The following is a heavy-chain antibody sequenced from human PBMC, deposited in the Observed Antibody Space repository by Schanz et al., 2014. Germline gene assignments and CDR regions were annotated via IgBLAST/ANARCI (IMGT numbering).Heavy chain of an antibody. CDR3: AKDHAGADILTALGN. J-gene: IGHJ4*02. Sequence: VQLVESGGGVVQPGRSRRLSCEASGFTFSTYAMSWVRQAPGKGLEWVSAINGNGGITYYADPVKGRFTISRDNSKNTLYLQMNSLRAEDTAVYYGAKDHAGADILTALGNWGQGTLVTVSS. V-gene: IGHV3-23*04. D-gene: IGHD3-9*01. CDR1: GFTFSTYA. CDR2: INGNGGIT.